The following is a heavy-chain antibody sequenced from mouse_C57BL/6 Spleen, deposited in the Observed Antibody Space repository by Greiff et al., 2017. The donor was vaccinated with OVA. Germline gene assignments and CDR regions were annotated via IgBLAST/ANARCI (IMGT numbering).Heavy chain of an antibody. CDR1: GYTFTDYY. CDR2: INPNNGGT. CDR3: ASGNHLDY. V-gene: IGHV1-26*01. D-gene: IGHD2-1*01. Sequence: EVKLQQSGPELVKPGASVKISCKASGYTFTDYYMNWVKQSHGKSLEWIGDINPNNGGTSYNQKFKGKATLTVDKSSSTAYMELRSLTSEDSAVYYCASGNHLDYWGQGTTLTVSS. J-gene: IGHJ2*01.